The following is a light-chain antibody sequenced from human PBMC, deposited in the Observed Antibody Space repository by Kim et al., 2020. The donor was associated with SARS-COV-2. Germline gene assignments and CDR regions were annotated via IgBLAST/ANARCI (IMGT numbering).Light chain of an antibody. CDR1: KLGDKY. J-gene: IGLJ1*01. CDR2: QDS. CDR3: QAWDSSTAV. V-gene: IGLV3-1*01. Sequence: VSPAQTASITCSGDKLGDKYACWYQQKPGQSPVLVIYQDSKRPSGIPERFSGSNSGNTATLTISGTQAMDEADYYCQAWDSSTAVFGTGTKVTVL.